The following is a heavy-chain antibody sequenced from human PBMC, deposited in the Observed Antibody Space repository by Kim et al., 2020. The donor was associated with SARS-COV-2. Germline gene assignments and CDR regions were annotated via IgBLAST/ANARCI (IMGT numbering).Heavy chain of an antibody. J-gene: IGHJ5*02. Sequence: GGSLRLSCAASGFTFSSYGMHWVRQAPGKGLEWVAVIWYDGSNKYYADSVKGRFTISRDNSKNTLYLQMNSLRAEDTAVYYCAKSSAGTLGAWFDPWGQGTLVTVSS. CDR2: IWYDGSNK. D-gene: IGHD6-13*01. CDR3: AKSSAGTLGAWFDP. CDR1: GFTFSSYG. V-gene: IGHV3-33*06.